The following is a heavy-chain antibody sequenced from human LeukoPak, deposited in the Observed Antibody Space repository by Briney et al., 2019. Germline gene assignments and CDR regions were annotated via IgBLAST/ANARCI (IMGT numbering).Heavy chain of an antibody. CDR2: IYDSGST. V-gene: IGHV4-59*01. CDR1: GGSFSSYY. D-gene: IGHD6-6*01. CDR3: ARADYSRSSWGLDV. J-gene: IGHJ6*02. Sequence: PSETLSLTCAVYGGSFSSYYWSWIRQAPGKGLERIVYIYDSGSTKYNPSLQSRVTISEDTSKNQFSLKLSSVTAADTAIYYCARADYSRSSWGLDVWGQGTTVIVSS.